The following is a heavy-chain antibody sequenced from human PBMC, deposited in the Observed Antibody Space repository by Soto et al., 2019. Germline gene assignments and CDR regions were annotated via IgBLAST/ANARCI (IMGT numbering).Heavy chain of an antibody. CDR2: IKQDGSEK. CDR1: GFTFRSYW. V-gene: IGHV3-7*01. D-gene: IGHD3-3*01. J-gene: IGHJ5*02. Sequence: PGGSLRLSCAASGFTFRSYWISWVRQAPGKGLEWVANIKQDGSEKYYVDSVKGRFTISRDNAKNSLYLQMNSLRAEDTAVYYCARVLGITIFGVVIAGNNWFDPWGQGTLVTVSS. CDR3: ARVLGITIFGVVIAGNNWFDP.